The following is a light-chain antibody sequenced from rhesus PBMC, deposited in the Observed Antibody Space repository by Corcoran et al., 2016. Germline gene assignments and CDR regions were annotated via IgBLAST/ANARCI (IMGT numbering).Light chain of an antibody. CDR1: QGISDY. V-gene: IGKV1-36*02. J-gene: IGKJ3*01. CDR2: AAS. Sequence: DIQMTQSPSSLSASVGDRVTITCRASQGISDYLSWYQQKPGKAPMRQIYAASSLESGVPSRVSGSGSGTEFTLTISSLQPEDFSSYYCLQSYSTPFTFGPETKLDIK. CDR3: LQSYSTPFT.